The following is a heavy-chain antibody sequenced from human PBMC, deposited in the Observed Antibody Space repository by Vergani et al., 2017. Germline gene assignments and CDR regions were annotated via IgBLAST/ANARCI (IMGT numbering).Heavy chain of an antibody. CDR1: GGSFSGYY. J-gene: IGHJ4*02. D-gene: IGHD4-23*01. Sequence: QVQLQQWGAGLLKPSETLSLTCAVYGGSFSGYYWSWIRQPPGKGLEWIGEINHSGSTNDNPSLKSRVTISVDTSKNQFSLKLSSVTAADTAVYNCARGKGPRWVKIDYWGQGTLVTVSS. CDR3: ARGKGPRWVKIDY. CDR2: INHSGST. V-gene: IGHV4-34*01.